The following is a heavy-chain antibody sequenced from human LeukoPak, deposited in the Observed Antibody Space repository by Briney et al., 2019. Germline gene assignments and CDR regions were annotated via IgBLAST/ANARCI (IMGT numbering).Heavy chain of an antibody. Sequence: PGGSLRLSCAASGFTVSSNYMSWVRQAPGKGLEWVSVIYSGGSTYYADSVKGRFTIPRDNSKNTLYLQMNSLRAEDTAVYYCARARSGYSYVLDYWGQGTLVTVSS. CDR1: GFTVSSNY. J-gene: IGHJ4*02. V-gene: IGHV3-66*01. CDR3: ARARSGYSYVLDY. CDR2: IYSGGST. D-gene: IGHD5-18*01.